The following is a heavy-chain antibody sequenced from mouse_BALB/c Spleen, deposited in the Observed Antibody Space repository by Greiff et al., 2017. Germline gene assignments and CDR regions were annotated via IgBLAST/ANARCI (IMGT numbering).Heavy chain of an antibody. V-gene: IGHV14-4*02. CDR2: IDPENGDT. D-gene: IGHD2-14*01. J-gene: IGHJ3*01. Sequence: VQLKESGAELVRSGASVKLSCTASGFNIKDYYMHLVKQRPEQGLEWIGWIDPENGDTEYAPKFQGKATMTADTPSNTAYLQLSSLTSEDTAVYYCNAGYRYDGFAYWGQGTLVTVSA. CDR1: GFNIKDYY. CDR3: NAGYRYDGFAY.